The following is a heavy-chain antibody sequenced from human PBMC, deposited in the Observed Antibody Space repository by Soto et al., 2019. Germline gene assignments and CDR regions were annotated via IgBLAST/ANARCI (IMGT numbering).Heavy chain of an antibody. J-gene: IGHJ4*02. D-gene: IGHD2-2*01. CDR3: ARDTSHYFDH. Sequence: GASVKVSCKASGYTFITYGVTGVRQAPGQGLEWMGWITPYNGKTHYAQKFQDRVTMTTDTAATTAYMELRSLTSDDSAMYFCARDTSHYFDHWGQGILVTVSS. CDR2: ITPYNGKT. CDR1: GYTFITYG. V-gene: IGHV1-18*01.